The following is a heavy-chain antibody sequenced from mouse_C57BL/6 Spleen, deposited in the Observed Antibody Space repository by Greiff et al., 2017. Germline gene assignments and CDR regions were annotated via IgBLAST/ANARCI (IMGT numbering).Heavy chain of an antibody. CDR1: GYTFTSYW. D-gene: IGHD1-3*01. J-gene: IGHJ2*01. V-gene: IGHV1-50*01. CDR3: ARESGATDYFDY. Sequence: QVQLQQPGAELVKPGASVKLSCKASGYTFTSYWMQWVKQRPGQGLEWIGEIDPSDSYTNYNQKFKGKATLTVDKSSSTAYMQLSSLTSEDSAVYYCARESGATDYFDYWGKGTTLTVSS. CDR2: IDPSDSYT.